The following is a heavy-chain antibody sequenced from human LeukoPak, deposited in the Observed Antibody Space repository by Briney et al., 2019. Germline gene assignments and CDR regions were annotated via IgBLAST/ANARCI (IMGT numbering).Heavy chain of an antibody. CDR2: IYYSGST. CDR1: GGSISSYY. V-gene: IGHV4-59*06. J-gene: IGHJ4*02. CDR3: ARATGDYDSSGPFFDY. Sequence: PSETLSLTCTVSGGSISSYYWSWIRQHPGKGLEWIGYIYYSGSTYYSPSLKSRVTISVDTSKNQFSLKLSSVTAADTAVYYCARATGDYDSSGPFFDYWGQGTLVTVSS. D-gene: IGHD3-22*01.